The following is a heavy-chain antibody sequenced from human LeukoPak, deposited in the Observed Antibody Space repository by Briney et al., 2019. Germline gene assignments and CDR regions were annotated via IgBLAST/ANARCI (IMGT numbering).Heavy chain of an antibody. J-gene: IGHJ4*02. CDR2: TSFNGGAT. CDR3: AQITPTSATGW. Sequence: PGGSLRLSCAASGFTFSSYSMNWVRQAPGKGLAWVSSTSFNGGATFYGDSVKGRFTMTRDNSRNMLFLQMSSLSPEDTAVYYCAQITPTSATGWWGQGTLVTVSS. D-gene: IGHD2-15*01. V-gene: IGHV3-23*01. CDR1: GFTFSSYS.